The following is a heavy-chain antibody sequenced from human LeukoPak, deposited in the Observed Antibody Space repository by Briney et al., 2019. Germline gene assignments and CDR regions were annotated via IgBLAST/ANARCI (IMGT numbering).Heavy chain of an antibody. J-gene: IGHJ6*04. CDR3: ARDGRGYSYVALV. CDR1: EGTFSSYT. V-gene: IGHV1-69*04. D-gene: IGHD5-18*01. CDR2: IIPILGIA. Sequence: ASVKVSCKASEGTFSSYTISWVRQAPGQGLEGLGRIIPILGIANYAQKFQGRVTITADKSTSTAYMELSSLRSEDTAVYYCARDGRGYSYVALVWGKGTTVTVSS.